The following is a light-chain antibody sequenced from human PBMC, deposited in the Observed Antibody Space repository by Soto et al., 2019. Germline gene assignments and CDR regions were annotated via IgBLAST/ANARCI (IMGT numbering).Light chain of an antibody. CDR3: QAWDSTNYV. CDR2: QDN. V-gene: IGLV3-1*01. CDR1: KLGDKY. J-gene: IGLJ1*01. Sequence: SYELTQPPSVSVSPGQTASITCSADKLGDKYVCWYQQKPGQSPILVIYQDNKRPSGIPERFSGSNSGNTATLTISGTQAMDEADYYCQAWDSTNYVFGTGTKVTVL.